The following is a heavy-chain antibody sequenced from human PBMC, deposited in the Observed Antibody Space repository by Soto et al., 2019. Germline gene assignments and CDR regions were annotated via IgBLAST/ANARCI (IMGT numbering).Heavy chain of an antibody. CDR1: GFTFSSYW. Sequence: QPGGSLRLSCAASGFTFSSYWMHWVRQAPGKGLVWVSRINSDGSSTSYADSVKGRFTISRDNAKNTLYLQMNSLRAEDTAVYYCARDPPYCSSTSCFDYWGQGTLVTVSS. D-gene: IGHD2-2*01. CDR2: INSDGSST. J-gene: IGHJ4*02. CDR3: ARDPPYCSSTSCFDY. V-gene: IGHV3-74*01.